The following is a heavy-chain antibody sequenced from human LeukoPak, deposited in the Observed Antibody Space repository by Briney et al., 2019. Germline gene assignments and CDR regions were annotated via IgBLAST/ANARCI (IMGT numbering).Heavy chain of an antibody. V-gene: IGHV5-51*01. CDR1: GYIFTCYW. CDR2: ICPGDSDT. J-gene: IGHJ4*02. CDR3: ARLSGDTSMAVDY. Sequence: GESLNISCKGSGYIFTCYWIGGVRPPRGKGLGWMGIICPGDSDTRYSPSFQGKAANSANKSISTAYLQWSGLKAADTAMYCCARLSGDTSMAVDYWGQGTLVTVSS. D-gene: IGHD5-18*01.